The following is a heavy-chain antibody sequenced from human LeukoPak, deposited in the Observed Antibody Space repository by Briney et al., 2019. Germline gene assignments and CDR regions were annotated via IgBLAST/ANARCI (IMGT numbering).Heavy chain of an antibody. CDR1: GYTFTGYY. V-gene: IGHV1-2*02. Sequence: GASVKVSCKTSGYTFTGYYVNWVRQAPGQGLEWMGWINPNSGGTNYAQKFQGRVTMTRDTSISTTCMELSSLRSDDTAVYYCARDIKPWGVTADFDFWGQGTLVTVSS. CDR2: INPNSGGT. J-gene: IGHJ4*02. D-gene: IGHD2-21*02. CDR3: ARDIKPWGVTADFDF.